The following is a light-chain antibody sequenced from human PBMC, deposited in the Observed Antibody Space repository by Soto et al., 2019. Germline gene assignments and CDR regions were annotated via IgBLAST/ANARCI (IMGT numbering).Light chain of an antibody. Sequence: EMVLTQSPGTLSLSPGERATLSCRASQSISSNSLAWYQQKPGQAPRLFIYGASSRATGIPDRFSGSGSGTHFTLTISRLEPEDFAVYYCQQYNTSPRTFGQGTKVDIK. CDR2: GAS. J-gene: IGKJ1*01. CDR3: QQYNTSPRT. V-gene: IGKV3-20*01. CDR1: QSISSNS.